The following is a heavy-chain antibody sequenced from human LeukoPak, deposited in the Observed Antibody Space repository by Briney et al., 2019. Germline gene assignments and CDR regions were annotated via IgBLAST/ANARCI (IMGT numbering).Heavy chain of an antibody. CDR1: GGSISSGSYY. V-gene: IGHV4-61*02. Sequence: PSETLSLTCTVSGGSISSGSYYWSWIRQPAGRGLEWIGRIYTSGSTNYNPSLKSRVTISVDTSKNQFSLKLSSVTAADTAVYYCARDRLHNWFDPWGQGTLVTVSS. CDR2: IYTSGST. CDR3: ARDRLHNWFDP. J-gene: IGHJ5*02. D-gene: IGHD6-25*01.